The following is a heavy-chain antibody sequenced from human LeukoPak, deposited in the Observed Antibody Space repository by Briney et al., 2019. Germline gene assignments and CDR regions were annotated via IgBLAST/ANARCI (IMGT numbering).Heavy chain of an antibody. CDR3: ARERDGRFFDY. CDR2: INQGGSEK. J-gene: IGHJ4*02. D-gene: IGHD5-24*01. Sequence: GGSLRLSCAVSGLTIRSYWMSWVRQAPGKGLEWVANINQGGSEKYFVDSVKGRFTISRDNAKNSLHLQMDTLRADDTAVYYCARERDGRFFDYWGQGALVTVSS. V-gene: IGHV3-7*01. CDR1: GLTIRSYW.